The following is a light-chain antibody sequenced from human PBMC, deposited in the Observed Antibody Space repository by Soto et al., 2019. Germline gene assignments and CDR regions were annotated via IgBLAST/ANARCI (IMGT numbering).Light chain of an antibody. CDR2: RAS. J-gene: IGKJ1*01. CDR1: QTIYSN. V-gene: IGKV3-15*01. CDR3: QQYQNFWT. Sequence: IQMTQSPATLSVSPGERATLSCRASQTIYSNVAWYQQRPGQAPRLLIYRASARATGIPARFSGSGSGTEFTLTIGSLQSEDSAVYYCQQYQNFWTFGQGTKVEIK.